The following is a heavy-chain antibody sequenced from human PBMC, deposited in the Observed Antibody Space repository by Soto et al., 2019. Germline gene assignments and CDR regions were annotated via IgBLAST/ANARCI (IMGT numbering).Heavy chain of an antibody. Sequence: ASVKVSCKASGFTFTSYFMHWVRQAPGQGLEWMGIINPSGGSTNYAQKFQGRVTMTRDTSTSTVYMELSSLRSEDTAVYSCATVYCSGGSFQSIYYWG. D-gene: IGHD2-15*01. CDR3: ATVYCSGGSFQSIYY. V-gene: IGHV1-46*03. CDR2: INPSGGST. CDR1: GFTFTSYF. J-gene: IGHJ4*01.